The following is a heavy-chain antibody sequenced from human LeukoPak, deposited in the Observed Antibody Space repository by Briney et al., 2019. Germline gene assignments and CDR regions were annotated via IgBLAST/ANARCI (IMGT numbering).Heavy chain of an antibody. J-gene: IGHJ6*02. Sequence: ASVKVSCKASGYTFTSYDINWVRQATGQGLEWMGWMNPNSGNTGYAQKFQGRVTMTRNTSISTAYMELSSLRSEDTAVYYCARAREDYYGSGSYEGGYYYYGMDVWGQGTTVTVSS. D-gene: IGHD3-10*01. CDR2: MNPNSGNT. CDR1: GYTFTSYD. CDR3: ARAREDYYGSGSYEGGYYYYGMDV. V-gene: IGHV1-8*01.